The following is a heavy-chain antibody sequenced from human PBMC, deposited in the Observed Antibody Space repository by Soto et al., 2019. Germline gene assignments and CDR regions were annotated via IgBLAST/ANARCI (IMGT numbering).Heavy chain of an antibody. V-gene: IGHV3-23*01. J-gene: IGHJ4*02. CDR2: ISGSGGST. D-gene: IGHD3-22*01. CDR1: GFTFSSYA. CDR3: AKATYDSSGIEMFDY. Sequence: PGGSLRLSCAASGFTFSSYAMSWVRQAPGKGLEWVSAISGSGGSTYYADSVKGRFTISRDNSKNTLYLQMNSLRAEDTAVYYCAKATYDSSGIEMFDYWGQGTLVTVSS.